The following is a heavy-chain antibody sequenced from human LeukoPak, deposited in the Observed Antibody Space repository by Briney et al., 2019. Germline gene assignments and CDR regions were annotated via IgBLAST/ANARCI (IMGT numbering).Heavy chain of an antibody. CDR1: GGTFSSYA. J-gene: IGHJ4*02. V-gene: IGHV1-69*13. D-gene: IGHD3-10*01. CDR3: ARDRRTYYTGSGSYYKVGRLDF. CDR2: IIPMLERT. Sequence: SVKVSCKASGGTFSSYAISWVRQAPGQGLEWVGGIIPMLERTNHAQKFQGRVTMTADESTSTAYMELSGLTSEDTAVYYCARDRRTYYTGSGSYYKVGRLDFWGQGTLITVSS.